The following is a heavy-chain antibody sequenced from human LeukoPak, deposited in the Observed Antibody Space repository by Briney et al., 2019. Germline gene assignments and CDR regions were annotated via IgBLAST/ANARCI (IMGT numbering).Heavy chain of an antibody. CDR3: ARSDWFDP. V-gene: IGHV3-74*01. CDR2: IKYDGSIS. J-gene: IGHJ5*02. Sequence: QAGGSLRLSCAASGFALSNYWMHWVRQAPGKGLEWVARIKYDGSISSYVDSVKGRFTISRDTGKNTLYLQMNSLRVEDTAEYYRARSDWFDPWGQGTLVTVSS. CDR1: GFALSNYW.